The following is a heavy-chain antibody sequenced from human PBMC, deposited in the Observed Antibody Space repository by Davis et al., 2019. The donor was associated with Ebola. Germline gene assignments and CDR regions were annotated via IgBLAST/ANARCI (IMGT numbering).Heavy chain of an antibody. D-gene: IGHD2-2*01. Sequence: ASVKVSCKASGYTFTSYYMHWVRQAPGQGLEWMGIINPSGGSTNYAQKFQGRVTITADKSTSTAYMELSSLRSEDTAVYYCARGGYCSSTSCRNYYYYYGMDVWGQGTTVTVSS. CDR1: GYTFTSYY. CDR2: INPSGGST. V-gene: IGHV1-46*01. CDR3: ARGGYCSSTSCRNYYYYYGMDV. J-gene: IGHJ6*02.